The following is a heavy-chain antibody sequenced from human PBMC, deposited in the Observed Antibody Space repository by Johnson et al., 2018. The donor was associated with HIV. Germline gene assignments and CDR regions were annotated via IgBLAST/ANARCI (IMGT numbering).Heavy chain of an antibody. Sequence: VQLVESGGGVVQPGRSLRLSCAASGFTFSTYGMHWVRQAPGKGLEWVAIISYDGSNKYYADSVKGRFTISRDNSKNTLYLQRNSLRAEDTAVYYCARVEGGSSSNAFDIWGQGTMVTVSS. CDR3: ARVEGGSSSNAFDI. J-gene: IGHJ3*02. CDR2: ISYDGSNK. V-gene: IGHV3-30*19. D-gene: IGHD6-13*01. CDR1: GFTFSTYG.